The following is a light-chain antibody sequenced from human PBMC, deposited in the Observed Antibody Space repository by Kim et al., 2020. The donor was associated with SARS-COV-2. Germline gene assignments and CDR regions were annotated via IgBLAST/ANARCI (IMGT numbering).Light chain of an antibody. V-gene: IGKV4-1*01. Sequence: RAPINCKSSQSVLYSSNNKNYLAWYQQKPGQPPKLLIYWASTRESGVPDRFSGSGSGTDFTLTISSLQAEDVAVYYCQQYYSTPQTFGQGTKLEI. J-gene: IGKJ2*01. CDR1: QSVLYSSNNKNY. CDR3: QQYYSTPQT. CDR2: WAS.